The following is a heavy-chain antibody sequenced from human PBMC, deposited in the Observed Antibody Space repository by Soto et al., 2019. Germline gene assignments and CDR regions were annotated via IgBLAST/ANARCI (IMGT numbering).Heavy chain of an antibody. CDR1: GGSISKFY. Sequence: KTSETLSLTCSVSGGSISKFYWSWIRKTAGKGLEWMGRVYATGTTDYNPSLRSRVAMSVDISRKTFSLRLTSVTAADTGMYYCVRDGSKTLRAWLDPWGQGKLVTVYS. D-gene: IGHD3-10*01. J-gene: IGHJ5*02. CDR3: VRDGSKTLRAWLDP. CDR2: VYATGTT. V-gene: IGHV4-4*07.